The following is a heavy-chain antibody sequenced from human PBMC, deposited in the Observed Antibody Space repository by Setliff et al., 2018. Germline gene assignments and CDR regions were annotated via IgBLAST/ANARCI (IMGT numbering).Heavy chain of an antibody. Sequence: PSETLSLTCSVSGGSISPYYWIWIRQSPGKGLEWIGYSHHNGETKYNPSLDSRVTMSVDTSKNQLSLRMRSVTAADTAVYYCARWSGSSCFDCWGQGTLVTVSS. CDR1: GGSISPYY. CDR3: ARWSGSSCFDC. J-gene: IGHJ4*02. D-gene: IGHD3-10*01. V-gene: IGHV4-59*08. CDR2: SHHNGET.